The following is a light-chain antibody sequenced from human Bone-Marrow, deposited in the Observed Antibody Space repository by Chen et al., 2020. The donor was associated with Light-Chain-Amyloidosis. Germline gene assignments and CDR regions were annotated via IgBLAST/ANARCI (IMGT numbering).Light chain of an antibody. V-gene: IGLV2-14*01. Sequence: QSALTQPASVSGSPGQSITISCTGTSGDVGTYNYVSWYQQHPGKAPKVMIYAVSNRLSGVSTRFSGSKSGNTASLTISWLQAEDEADYYCSSFTSSSSYDFGPGTKVTVL. J-gene: IGLJ1*01. CDR1: SGDVGTYNY. CDR3: SSFTSSSSYD. CDR2: AVS.